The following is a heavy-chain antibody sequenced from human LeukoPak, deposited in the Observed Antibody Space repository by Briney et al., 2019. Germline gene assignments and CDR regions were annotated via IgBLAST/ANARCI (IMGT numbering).Heavy chain of an antibody. J-gene: IGHJ4*02. CDR2: ISSSSSYI. D-gene: IGHD2-2*01. CDR1: GFTFSSYS. Sequence: GGSLRLSCAASGFTFSSYSMNWVRQAPGKGLEWVSSISSSSSYIYYAHPVKGRFTISRDNSKNTVYLQMNSLRAEDTAIYYCANRRCTSSSCYLEYWGQGTLVTVSS. V-gene: IGHV3-21*04. CDR3: ANRRCTSSSCYLEY.